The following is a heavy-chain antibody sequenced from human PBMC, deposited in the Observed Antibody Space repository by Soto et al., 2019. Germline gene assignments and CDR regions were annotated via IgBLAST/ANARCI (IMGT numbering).Heavy chain of an antibody. CDR3: ASSGSGTYYIAF. J-gene: IGHJ3*01. CDR1: VWRCCSHG. Sequence: GSVWRCCSHGYLWISKIPGKGLEWIGIIYPGASDTRYSPSFQGQVTISADKSISTDYLQWSSLKASDTAMYYCASSGSGTYYIAF. CDR2: IYPGASDT. D-gene: IGHD3-10*01. V-gene: IGHV5-51*01.